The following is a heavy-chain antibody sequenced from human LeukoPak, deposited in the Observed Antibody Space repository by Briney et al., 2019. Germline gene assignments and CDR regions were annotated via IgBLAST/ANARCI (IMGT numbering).Heavy chain of an antibody. CDR3: ARDLVGATAS. J-gene: IGHJ5*02. CDR1: GFTFRDAA. CDR2: ISGSSTTI. D-gene: IGHD1-26*01. Sequence: GGSLRLSCAVSGFTFRDAAMTWVRQAPGKGLEWVSYISGSSTTIYYADSVKGRFTISRDNAKNSLYLQMNSLRDEDTAVYYCARDLVGATASWGQGTLVTVSS. V-gene: IGHV3-48*02.